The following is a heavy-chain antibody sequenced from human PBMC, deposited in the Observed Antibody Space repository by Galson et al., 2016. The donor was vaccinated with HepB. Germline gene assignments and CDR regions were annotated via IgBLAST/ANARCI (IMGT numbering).Heavy chain of an antibody. D-gene: IGHD5-18*01. CDR3: ARGQQKYFFYY. V-gene: IGHV4-59*02. CDR2: ISYTGSI. J-gene: IGHJ4*02. CDR1: GSSVSSFY. Sequence: ETLSLTCNVSGSSVSSFYWNWIRQPPGKGLEWLASISYTGSINYNPSLKGRVTISVDTSKNKFYLRLSSVTAADTAVYYCARGQQKYFFYYWGQGTLVTVSS.